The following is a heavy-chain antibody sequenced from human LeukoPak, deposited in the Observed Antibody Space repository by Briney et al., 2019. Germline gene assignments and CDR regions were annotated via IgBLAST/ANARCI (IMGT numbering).Heavy chain of an antibody. CDR3: ARPIVATNLDY. CDR1: GITFSSFW. V-gene: IGHV3-7*05. CDR2: IKQDGSEK. J-gene: IGHJ4*02. D-gene: IGHD5-12*01. Sequence: SGGSPRLSCAASGITFSSFWMSWVRQAPGKGLEWVANIKQDGSEKYYVDSVKGRFTISRDNAKNSLYLQMNSLRAEDTAVYYCARPIVATNLDYWGQGTLVTVSS.